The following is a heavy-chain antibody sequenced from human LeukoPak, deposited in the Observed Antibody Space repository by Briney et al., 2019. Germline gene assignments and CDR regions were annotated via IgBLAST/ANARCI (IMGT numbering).Heavy chain of an antibody. CDR2: IYHSGST. CDR3: ATSSSWNFGGAFDI. V-gene: IGHV4-30-2*01. Sequence: SETLSLTCTVSGGSISSGGYYWRWIRQPPGKGLEWIGYIYHSGSTYYNPSLKSRVTISVDRSKNQFSLKLSSVTAADTAVYCCATSSSWNFGGAFDIWGQGTMVTVSS. J-gene: IGHJ3*02. D-gene: IGHD6-13*01. CDR1: GGSISSGGYY.